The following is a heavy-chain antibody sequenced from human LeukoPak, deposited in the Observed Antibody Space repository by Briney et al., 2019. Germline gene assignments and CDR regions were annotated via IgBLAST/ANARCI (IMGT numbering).Heavy chain of an antibody. CDR1: GGSISSSSYY. CDR3: ARGPPRYYDFWSGYYYYFDY. D-gene: IGHD3-3*01. J-gene: IGHJ4*02. Sequence: SETLSLTCTVSGGSISSSSYYWGWIRQPPGKGLEWIGSIYYSGSTYYNPSLKSRVTISVDTSKNQFSLKLSSVTAADTAVYYCARGPPRYYDFWSGYYYYFDYWGQGTLVTVSS. V-gene: IGHV4-39*01. CDR2: IYYSGST.